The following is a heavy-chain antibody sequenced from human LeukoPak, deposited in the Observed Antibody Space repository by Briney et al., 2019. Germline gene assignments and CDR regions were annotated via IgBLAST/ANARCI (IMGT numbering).Heavy chain of an antibody. CDR1: GDSVSSNSAA. CDR3: ALARLTYYYGSGTSWAFDI. Sequence: SQTLSLTCAISGDSVSSNSAAWNWIRQSPLRGLEWLGRTYYRSKWYNDYAVSVKSRITINPDTSKNQFSLQLNSVTPEDTAVYYCALARLTYYYGSGTSWAFDIWGQGTMVTVSS. CDR2: TYYRSKWYN. J-gene: IGHJ3*02. V-gene: IGHV6-1*01. D-gene: IGHD3-10*01.